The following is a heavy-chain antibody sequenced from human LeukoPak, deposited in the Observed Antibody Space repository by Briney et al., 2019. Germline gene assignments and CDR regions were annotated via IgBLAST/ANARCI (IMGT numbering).Heavy chain of an antibody. Sequence: GASVKVSCKASGYTFTGYYMHWVRQAPGQGLEWMGWINPNSGGTNYAQKSQGRVTMTRDTSISTAYMELSRLRSEDTAVYYCATAPPGVAGGSYGGDAFDIWGQGTMVTVSS. CDR2: INPNSGGT. CDR1: GYTFTGYY. J-gene: IGHJ3*02. CDR3: ATAPPGVAGGSYGGDAFDI. V-gene: IGHV1-2*02. D-gene: IGHD1-26*01.